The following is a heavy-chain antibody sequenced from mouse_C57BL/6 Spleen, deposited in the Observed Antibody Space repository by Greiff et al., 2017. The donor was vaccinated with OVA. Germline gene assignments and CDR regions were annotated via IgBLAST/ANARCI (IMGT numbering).Heavy chain of an antibody. J-gene: IGHJ4*01. CDR2: ISSGSSTI. CDR3: AVSDTSPMDY. D-gene: IGHD5-1-1*01. Sequence: EVKLVESGGGLVKPGGSLKLSCAASGFTFSDYGMHWVRQAPEKGLEWVAYISSGSSTIYYADTVKGRFTISRDHAKNTLFLQMTSLRSEDTAMYYCAVSDTSPMDYWGQGTSVTVSS. V-gene: IGHV5-17*01. CDR1: GFTFSDYG.